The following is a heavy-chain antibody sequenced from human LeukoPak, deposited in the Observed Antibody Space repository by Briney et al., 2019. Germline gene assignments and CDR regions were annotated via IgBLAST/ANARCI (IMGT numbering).Heavy chain of an antibody. CDR1: GGSISSYY. V-gene: IGHV4-59*01. J-gene: IGHJ4*02. CDR3: ARAQASYCGGDCPFYY. D-gene: IGHD2-21*01. Sequence: SETPSLTCTVSGGSISSYYWSWIRQPPGKGLEWIGYIYYSGSTNYNPSLKSRVTISVDTSKNQFSLKLSSVTAADTAVYYCARAQASYCGGDCPFYYWGQGTLVTVSS. CDR2: IYYSGST.